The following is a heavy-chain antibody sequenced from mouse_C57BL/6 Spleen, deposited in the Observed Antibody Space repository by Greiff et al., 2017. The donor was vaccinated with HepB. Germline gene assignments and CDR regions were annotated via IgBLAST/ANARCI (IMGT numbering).Heavy chain of an antibody. V-gene: IGHV1-82*01. CDR1: GYAFSSSW. CDR3: ARPPYDYDAMDY. Sequence: VQLQQSGPELVKPGASVKISCKASGYAFSSSWMNWVKQRPGKGLEWIGRIYPGDGDTNYNGKLKGKATLTADKSSSTAYMQLSSLTSEDSAVYFCARPPYDYDAMDYWGQGTSVTVSS. J-gene: IGHJ4*01. CDR2: IYPGDGDT.